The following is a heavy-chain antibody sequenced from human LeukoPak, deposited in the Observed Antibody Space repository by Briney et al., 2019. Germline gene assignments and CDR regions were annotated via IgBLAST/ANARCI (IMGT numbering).Heavy chain of an antibody. J-gene: IGHJ6*03. V-gene: IGHV3-74*01. CDR3: ARDYYYYYMDV. Sequence: PEVSLRLSRAASGFPFSSYWMHWVRQAPGKRLVRVSRINSDGSSTRYADSVKGRFTISRDNAKNTLYLQMNSLRAEDTAVYYCARDYYYYYMDVWGKGTTVTISS. CDR1: GFPFSSYW. CDR2: INSDGSST.